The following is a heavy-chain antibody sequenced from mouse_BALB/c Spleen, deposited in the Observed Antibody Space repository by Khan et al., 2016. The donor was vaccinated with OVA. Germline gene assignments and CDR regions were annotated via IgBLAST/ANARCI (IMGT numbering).Heavy chain of an antibody. CDR1: GFSLTNYG. V-gene: IGHV2-3*01. D-gene: IGHD1-1*01. CDR3: AKFTPDYYSMDY. Sequence: QVQLKESGPGLVAPSQSLSITCTVSGFSLTNYGVNWVRQPPGKCLEWLGVMWGDGSTNFHSALKSRLIISKDNSQSQVFLELNSLQTDDTATYYCAKFTPDYYSMDYWGQGTSVTVSS. J-gene: IGHJ4*01. CDR2: MWGDGST.